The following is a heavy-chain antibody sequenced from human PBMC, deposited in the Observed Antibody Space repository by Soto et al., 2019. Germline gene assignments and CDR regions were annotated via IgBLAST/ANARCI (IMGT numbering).Heavy chain of an antibody. V-gene: IGHV5-51*01. CDR2: IYPGDSDT. CDR3: ATGGYCSDTTCYNFFDY. J-gene: IGHJ4*02. Sequence: GESLKISCQGSGYSFTTYWIGWVRQMPGKGLEWMGIIYPGDSDTSYSPSFQGQVTISADKSISTAYLQWSSLKASDTAIYYCATGGYCSDTTCYNFFDYWGQGTLVTVSS. CDR1: GYSFTTYW. D-gene: IGHD2-2*02.